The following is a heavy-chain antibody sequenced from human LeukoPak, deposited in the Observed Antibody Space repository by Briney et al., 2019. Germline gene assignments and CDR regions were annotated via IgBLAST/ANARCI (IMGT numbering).Heavy chain of an antibody. CDR2: MYTSGST. D-gene: IGHD6-13*01. CDR3: ATYDQQLAFDN. CDR1: RGSISNYY. V-gene: IGHV4-4*07. Sequence: PSETLSLTCTVSRGSISNYYWNWIRQPAGKGLEWIGRMYTSGSTNYNPSLKSRVTMSIDTSKKHFSLNLDSVTAADTAVYYCATYDQQLAFDNWGQGSLVTVSS. J-gene: IGHJ4*02.